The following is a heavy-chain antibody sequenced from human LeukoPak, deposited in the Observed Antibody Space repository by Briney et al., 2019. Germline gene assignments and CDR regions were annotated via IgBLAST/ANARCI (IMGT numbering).Heavy chain of an antibody. J-gene: IGHJ6*03. CDR1: GFTFSSYG. CDR2: IRYDGSNK. Sequence: PGGSLRLSCAASGFTFSSYGMHWVRQAPGKGLEWVAFIRYDGSNKYYADSVKGRFTISRDNSKNTLYLQMNSLRADDTAVYYCAKEYYGSGSYSYYYYYMDVWGKGTTVTVSS. V-gene: IGHV3-30*02. CDR3: AKEYYGSGSYSYYYYYMDV. D-gene: IGHD3-10*01.